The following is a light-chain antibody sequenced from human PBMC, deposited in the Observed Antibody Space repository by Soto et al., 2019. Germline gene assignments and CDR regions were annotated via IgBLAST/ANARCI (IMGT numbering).Light chain of an antibody. V-gene: IGLV2-11*01. CDR3: CSYAGSYTFEV. Sequence: QSALTQPRSVSGSPGQSVTISCTGNSNDVGGYNYVSWYQQHPGKAPKLMIYDVSKRPSGVPDRFSGSKSGNTASLTISGLQAEDEADYYCCSYAGSYTFEVFGTGTKVTVL. J-gene: IGLJ1*01. CDR2: DVS. CDR1: SNDVGGYNY.